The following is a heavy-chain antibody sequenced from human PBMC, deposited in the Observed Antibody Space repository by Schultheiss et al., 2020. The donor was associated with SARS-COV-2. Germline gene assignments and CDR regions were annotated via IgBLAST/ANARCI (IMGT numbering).Heavy chain of an antibody. V-gene: IGHV2-5*02. D-gene: IGHD3-3*01. CDR1: GFSLSTSVVG. J-gene: IGHJ4*02. Sequence: SGPTLVKPTQTLTLTCTFSGFSLSTSVVGVGWIRQPPGKALEWLALIYWDDDKRYSTSLKIRLTITKDTSKNQVVLTMTNMDPVDTATYYCAHPLRLGFDYWGQGTLVTVSS. CDR3: AHPLRLGFDY. CDR2: IYWDDDK.